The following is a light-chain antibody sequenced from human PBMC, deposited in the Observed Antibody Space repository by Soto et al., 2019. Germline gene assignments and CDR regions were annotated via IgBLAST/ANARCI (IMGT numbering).Light chain of an antibody. CDR2: DTS. CDR3: LLFYDGSCV. J-gene: IGLJ3*02. CDR1: TGDVTSGHY. V-gene: IGLV7-46*01. Sequence: QTVVTQEPSLTVSPGETVTLTCGSSTGDVTSGHYPYWFQQKPGQAPRTLIYDTSNKHSWTPARFSASLLGGKAVLTLSGAQPEDEAEYYCLLFYDGSCVFGGGTKVTVL.